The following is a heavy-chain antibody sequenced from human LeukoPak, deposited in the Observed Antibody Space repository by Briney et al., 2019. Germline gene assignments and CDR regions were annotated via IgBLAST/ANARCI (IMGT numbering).Heavy chain of an antibody. V-gene: IGHV3-11*01. CDR3: ARAGYSRPYYFDF. CDR2: ISSSGSTI. Sequence: KPGGSLRLSCAASGFSFSDYYMSWLRQAPGKGLEWVSSISSSGSTIYYADSVKGRFTISRDNAMNSLYLQMNSLRVEDTAVYYCARAGYSRPYYFDFSGQGTLVTVSS. J-gene: IGHJ4*02. D-gene: IGHD6-13*01. CDR1: GFSFSDYY.